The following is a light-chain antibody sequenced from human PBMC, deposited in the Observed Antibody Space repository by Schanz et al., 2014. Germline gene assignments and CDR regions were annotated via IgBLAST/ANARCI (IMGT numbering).Light chain of an antibody. J-gene: IGKJ1*01. Sequence: EIVLTQSPATLSLSPGERATLSCRASQSVDNYLAWYQQKPGQAPRLLIYGASRRATGVPDRFSASGSGTDFTLTITRLEPEDFAVFYCQQFGKLPWTFGQGTKVEIK. CDR1: QSVDNY. CDR2: GAS. CDR3: QQFGKLPWT. V-gene: IGKV3-20*01.